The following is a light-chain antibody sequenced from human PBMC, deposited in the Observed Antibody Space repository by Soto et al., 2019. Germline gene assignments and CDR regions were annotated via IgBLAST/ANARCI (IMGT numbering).Light chain of an antibody. CDR3: YSYTTTSTYV. Sequence: QSALTQPPSVSGAPGQRVTISCTGSSSNIGAGYAVHWYQQLPAKAPKLLIYGNTNRPAGLPDRFSGSKSGTSSSLAITGLQAEDEADYYCYSYTTTSTYVFGTGTKVTVL. CDR1: SSNIGAGYA. V-gene: IGLV1-40*01. CDR2: GNT. J-gene: IGLJ1*01.